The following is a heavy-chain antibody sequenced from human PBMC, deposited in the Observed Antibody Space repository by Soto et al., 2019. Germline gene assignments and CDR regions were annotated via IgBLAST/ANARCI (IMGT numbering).Heavy chain of an antibody. D-gene: IGHD2-21*01. CDR2: IYYSGHT. Sequence: TLSLTCTVSGGSITSGDNYWSWIRQPPGKGLEWIGYIYYSGHTYYNPSLKSRLTISVDTSKNQFSLKLSSVTAADTAVYYCARLVGVAIYPWGQGTLVTVSS. V-gene: IGHV4-30-4*01. CDR1: GGSITSGDNY. J-gene: IGHJ4*02. CDR3: ARLVGVAIYP.